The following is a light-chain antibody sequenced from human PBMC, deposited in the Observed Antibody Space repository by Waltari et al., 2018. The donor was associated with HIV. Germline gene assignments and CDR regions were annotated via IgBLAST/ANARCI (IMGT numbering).Light chain of an antibody. CDR2: NTS. CDR1: SVPVPLSSY. CDR3: VLYVGGGVWV. J-gene: IGLJ3*02. V-gene: IGLV8-61*01. Sequence: QTVVTQASSFSVSPGGTVTLTFALTSVPVPLSSYPRWYPQTPGQAPRTLIDNTSTRSSGVPDRFSGSILGNKAALTVPGAQAEDGSDYYCVLYVGGGVWVFGGGTKLTGL.